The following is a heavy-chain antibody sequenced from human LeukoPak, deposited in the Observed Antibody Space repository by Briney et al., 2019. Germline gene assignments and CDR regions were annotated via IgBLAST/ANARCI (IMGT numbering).Heavy chain of an antibody. CDR3: AGEDYYGSGSHIDY. J-gene: IGHJ4*02. CDR2: IYTSGST. CDR1: GGSLSSYY. V-gene: IGHV4-4*07. Sequence: PETLSLTCPVSGGSLSSYYWSWIRQPAGKGLEWIGRIYTSGSTNYNPSLKSRVTMSVDTSKNQFSLKLSSVTAADTAVYYCAGEDYYGSGSHIDYWGQGTLVTVSS. D-gene: IGHD3-10*01.